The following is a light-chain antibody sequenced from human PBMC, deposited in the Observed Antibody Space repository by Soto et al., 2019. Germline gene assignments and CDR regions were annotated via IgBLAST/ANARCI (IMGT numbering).Light chain of an antibody. V-gene: IGKV3-11*01. CDR3: QQRSNWPLTWT. Sequence: EIVFTQSPATLSLSPGERATLSCRASQSVSSYLAWYQQKPGQAPRLLIYDASNRATGIPARFSGSGSGTDFTLTLSSLEPEDFAVYYCQQRSNWPLTWTFGQGTKVDIK. J-gene: IGKJ1*01. CDR2: DAS. CDR1: QSVSSY.